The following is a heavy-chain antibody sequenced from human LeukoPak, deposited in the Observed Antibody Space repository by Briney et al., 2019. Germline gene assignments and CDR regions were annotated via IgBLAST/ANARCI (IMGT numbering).Heavy chain of an antibody. CDR3: ARVARCTSCFDVDY. Sequence: SETLSLTCTVSGGSISSYYWSWIRQPTGKGLEWIGYIHYTGSTDYNPSLSSRLTMSVDTSKNQLSLKLSPVTAADTAVYYCARVARCTSCFDVDYWGQGTLVTVSS. CDR2: IHYTGST. J-gene: IGHJ4*02. V-gene: IGHV4-59*01. D-gene: IGHD2-2*01. CDR1: GGSISSYY.